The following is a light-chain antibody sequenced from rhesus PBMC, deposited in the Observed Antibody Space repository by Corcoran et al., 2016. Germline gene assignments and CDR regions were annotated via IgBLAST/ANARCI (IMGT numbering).Light chain of an antibody. CDR2: KAS. CDR3: QQYNSVPLT. CDR1: QAISSW. V-gene: IGKV1-21*01. Sequence: DIQMTQSPSSLSASVGDRVTLTCRASQAISSWLAWFQQKPGKAPNLLIYKASTLYSGVPSRFRGSGSGTDFTPTISSLQPEDLATYYCQQYNSVPLTFGGGTKVEIK. J-gene: IGKJ4*01.